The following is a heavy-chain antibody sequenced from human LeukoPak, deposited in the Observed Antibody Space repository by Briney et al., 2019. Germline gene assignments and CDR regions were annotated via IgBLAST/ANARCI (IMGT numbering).Heavy chain of an antibody. J-gene: IGHJ4*02. V-gene: IGHV3-30*04. CDR1: GFTFSSYA. CDR3: ARTPSGSYFDY. CDR2: ISYDGSNK. Sequence: GGSLRLSCAASGFTFSSYAMHWVRQAPGKGLKWVAVISYDGSNKYYADSVKGRFTISRDNSENTLYLQMNSLRAEDTAVYYCARTPSGSYFDYWGQGTLVTVSS. D-gene: IGHD1-26*01.